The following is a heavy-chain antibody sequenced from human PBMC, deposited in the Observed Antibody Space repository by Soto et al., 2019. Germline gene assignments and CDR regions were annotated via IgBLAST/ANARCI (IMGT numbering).Heavy chain of an antibody. V-gene: IGHV4-4*02. Sequence: QVQLQESGPGLVEPSGTLSLTCAVSGGSIDSSNWWSWVRQPPGKGLEWIGEVYYNGDTNYNPSFNSRVTVAADTSKHQFSPKLSFVTAPDTAVYYCATESLLLPGEISRFFQQWGQGTLVTVSS. CDR3: ATESLLLPGEISRFFQQ. J-gene: IGHJ1*01. CDR1: GGSIDSSNW. CDR2: VYYNGDT. D-gene: IGHD3-10*01.